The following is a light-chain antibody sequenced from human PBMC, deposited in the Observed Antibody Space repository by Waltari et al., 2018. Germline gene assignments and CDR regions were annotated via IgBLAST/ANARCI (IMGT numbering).Light chain of an antibody. CDR3: QQYGSSVMYT. V-gene: IGKV3-20*01. Sequence: EVVLTQSPATLSLSPGERATLSCRASQSVSRSRVAWYLHKPCQAPRLLIYGASGRATGIPDRFSGSGSGTDFSLTISRVEPEDFAVYYCQQYGSSVMYTFGQGTKLEIK. CDR1: QSVSRSR. CDR2: GAS. J-gene: IGKJ2*01.